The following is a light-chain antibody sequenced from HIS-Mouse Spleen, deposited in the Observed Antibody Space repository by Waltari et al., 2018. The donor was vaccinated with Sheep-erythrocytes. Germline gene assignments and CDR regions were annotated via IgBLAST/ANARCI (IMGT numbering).Light chain of an antibody. J-gene: IGLJ3*02. CDR3: YSTDSSGNQGV. CDR2: QDT. V-gene: IGLV3-10*01. CDR1: KLGDKY. Sequence: SSELTQPPSVSVSPGQTASITCSGDKLGDKYACWYQQKPGQSPVLVIYQDTKRPSGIPERFSGSSSGTMATLTISGAQVEDEADYYCYSTDSSGNQGVFGGGTKLTVL.